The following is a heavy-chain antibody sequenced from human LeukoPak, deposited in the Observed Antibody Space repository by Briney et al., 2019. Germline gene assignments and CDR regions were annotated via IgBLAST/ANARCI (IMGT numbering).Heavy chain of an antibody. D-gene: IGHD6-13*01. CDR2: ISASNGNT. V-gene: IGHV1-18*01. CDR1: DYTFPIHG. J-gene: IGHJ4*02. CDR3: TGRGITASRIDY. Sequence: ASVNVSFKASDYTFPIHGLSWVRQASGQGVEGMGWISASNGNTDYAQKFQGRLTITTDASTKTAYMELRSLRSDDTAMYYCTGRGITASRIDYWGQGTLVTVSS.